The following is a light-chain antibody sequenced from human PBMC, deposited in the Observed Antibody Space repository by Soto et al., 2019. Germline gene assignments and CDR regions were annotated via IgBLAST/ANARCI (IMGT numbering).Light chain of an antibody. CDR3: AAWDDSLSGLV. Sequence: QSVLTQPPSASGTPGQRVTISCSGSSSNIGSNYVYWYQQLPGTAPKLLIYSNNPRPSGVPDRFSGSKSGTSASLAISGLRSEDEADYYCAAWDDSLSGLVFGGGTKVTVL. CDR2: SNN. J-gene: IGLJ2*01. CDR1: SSNIGSNY. V-gene: IGLV1-47*02.